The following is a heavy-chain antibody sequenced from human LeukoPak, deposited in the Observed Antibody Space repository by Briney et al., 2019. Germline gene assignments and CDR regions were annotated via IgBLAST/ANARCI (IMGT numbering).Heavy chain of an antibody. D-gene: IGHD3-22*01. CDR2: ISGTGGRT. V-gene: IGHV3-23*01. Sequence: GGSLRLSCAASGFTFSSYAMSWVRQAPGKGLEWVSAISGTGGRTYYADSVKGRFTISRDNSKNTLYLQMNSLRAEDTAVYYCAKLYYDSSGYDNYYFDYWGQGTLVTVSS. CDR1: GFTFSSYA. J-gene: IGHJ4*02. CDR3: AKLYYDSSGYDNYYFDY.